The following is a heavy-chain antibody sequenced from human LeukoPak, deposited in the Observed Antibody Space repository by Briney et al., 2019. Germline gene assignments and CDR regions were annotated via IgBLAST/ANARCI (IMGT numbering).Heavy chain of an antibody. J-gene: IGHJ6*02. CDR1: GYTFTDYC. CDR3: ARDLWFGELSDYYGMDV. D-gene: IGHD3-10*01. CDR2: INPSSGGT. Sequence: ASVRLSYNSSGYTFTDYCIHWVRHPPGQGLEWMGWINPSSGGTNYARKFRGRVTMTRDTSISTACMELSRLRSDDTAVYDCARDLWFGELSDYYGMDVWGQGTTVTVSS. V-gene: IGHV1-2*02.